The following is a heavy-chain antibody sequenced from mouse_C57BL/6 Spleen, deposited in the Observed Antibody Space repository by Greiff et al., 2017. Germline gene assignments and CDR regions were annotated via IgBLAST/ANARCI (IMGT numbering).Heavy chain of an antibody. J-gene: IGHJ2*01. CDR3: ARGGGTTDFDY. CDR2: IDPSDSYT. CDR1: GYTFTSYW. V-gene: IGHV1-50*01. D-gene: IGHD1-1*01. Sequence: QVQLQQPGAELVKPGASVKLSCKASGYTFTSYWMQWVKQRPGQGLEWVGEIDPSDSYTNYNQKFKGKATLTVDTSSSTAYMQLSSLTSEDSAVYYCARGGGTTDFDYWGQGTTLTVSS.